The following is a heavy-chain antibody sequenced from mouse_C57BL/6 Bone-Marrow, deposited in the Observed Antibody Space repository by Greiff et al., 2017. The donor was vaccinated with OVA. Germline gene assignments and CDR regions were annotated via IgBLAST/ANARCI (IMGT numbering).Heavy chain of an antibody. CDR3: TRLAY. V-gene: IGHV1-5*01. CDR1: GYTFTSYW. J-gene: IGHJ3*01. CDR2: IYPGNSDT. Sequence: VQLQQSGTVLVRPGASVKMSCKTSGYTFTSYWMHWVKQRPGQGLEWIGAIYPGNSDTSYNQKFQGTAKLTAVPSASTASMELSGLTNEDSAVYYCTRLAYWGQGTLVTVSA.